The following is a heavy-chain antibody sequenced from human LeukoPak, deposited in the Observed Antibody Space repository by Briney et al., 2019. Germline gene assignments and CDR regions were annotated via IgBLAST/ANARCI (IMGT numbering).Heavy chain of an antibody. J-gene: IGHJ4*02. CDR3: ARRGGHGGSFDY. CDR1: GGSISSYY. V-gene: IGHV4-59*08. D-gene: IGHD4-23*01. Sequence: PSETLSLTCTGSGGSISSYYWSWIRQPPGKGLEWIGYIYYSGSGSTNYNPSLKSRVTISVDTSKNQFSLKLSSVTAADTAVYYCARRGGHGGSFDYWGQGPLVTVSS. CDR2: IYYSGSGST.